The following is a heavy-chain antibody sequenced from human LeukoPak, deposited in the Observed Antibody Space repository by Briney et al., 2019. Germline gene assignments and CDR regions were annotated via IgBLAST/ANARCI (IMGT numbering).Heavy chain of an antibody. D-gene: IGHD6-13*01. J-gene: IGHJ4*02. CDR3: ARGKYSSSSNDY. CDR2: IYYSGST. V-gene: IGHV4-59*01. CDR1: GGSISSYY. Sequence: SETLSLTCTVSGGSISSYYWSWIRQPPGKGLEWIGYIYYSGSTNYNPSLKSRVTISLDTSKNQFSLKLSSVTAADTAVYYCARGKYSSSSNDYWGQGTLVAVSS.